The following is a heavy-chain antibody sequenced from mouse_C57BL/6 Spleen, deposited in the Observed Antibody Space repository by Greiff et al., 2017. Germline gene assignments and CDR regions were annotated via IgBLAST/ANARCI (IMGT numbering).Heavy chain of an antibody. V-gene: IGHV1-64*01. CDR2: IHPNSGST. J-gene: IGHJ4*01. CDR1: GYTFTSYW. D-gene: IGHD4-1*01. Sequence: VKLQESGAELVKPGASVKLSCKASGYTFTSYWMHWVKQRPGQGLEWIGMIHPNSGSTNYNEKFKSKATLTVDKSSSTAYMQLSSLTSEDSAVYYCARSRLGREGAMDYWGQGTSVTVSS. CDR3: ARSRLGREGAMDY.